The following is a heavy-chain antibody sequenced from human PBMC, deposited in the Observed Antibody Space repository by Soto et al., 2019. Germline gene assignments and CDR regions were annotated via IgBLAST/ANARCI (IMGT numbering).Heavy chain of an antibody. V-gene: IGHV4-34*01. CDR3: ARGRSLRSTTAFRPQFGRSCFAP. D-gene: IGHD3-10*01. CDR1: GGSFSDYY. Sequence: SETLSLTCTLYGGSFSDYYWNWIRQPPGKGLEWIGEINHSGSTNYNPSLKSRVTISVDTPKNQFSLKLSSVTAADTAVYYCARGRSLRSTTAFRPQFGRSCFAPGGQGTRATAS. CDR2: INHSGST. J-gene: IGHJ5*02.